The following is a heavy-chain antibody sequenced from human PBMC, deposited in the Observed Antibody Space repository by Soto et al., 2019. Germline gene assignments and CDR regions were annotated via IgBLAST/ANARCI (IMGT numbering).Heavy chain of an antibody. J-gene: IGHJ4*02. CDR2: INSDGSST. Sequence: PGGSVRLSCAASVFTFSSDWMHWVRQAPGKGLVWVSRINSDGSSTSYADSVKGRFTISRDNAKNTLYLQMNSLRAEDTAVYYCARENSSGWYLDYWGQGTLVTVSS. CDR3: ARENSSGWYLDY. V-gene: IGHV3-74*01. D-gene: IGHD6-19*01. CDR1: VFTFSSDW.